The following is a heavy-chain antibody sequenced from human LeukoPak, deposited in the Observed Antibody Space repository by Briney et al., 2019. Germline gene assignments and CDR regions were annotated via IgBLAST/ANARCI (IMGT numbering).Heavy chain of an antibody. Sequence: GASVKVSCKSSGYTFTSYYMYWVRQAPGQGLEWMGIINPSGGSTSYAQKFQGRVTMTRDTSISTAYMELSRLRPDDTAVYYCARGPFYGDYVDYWGQGTLVTVSS. V-gene: IGHV1-46*01. CDR3: ARGPFYGDYVDY. CDR2: INPSGGST. J-gene: IGHJ4*02. D-gene: IGHD4-17*01. CDR1: GYTFTSYY.